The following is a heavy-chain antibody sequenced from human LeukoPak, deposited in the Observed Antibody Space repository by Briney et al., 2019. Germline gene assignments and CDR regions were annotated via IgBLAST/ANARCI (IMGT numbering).Heavy chain of an antibody. CDR2: IKQDRTEK. CDR3: ARVGIGYSYGSFDY. Sequence: GGSLRLSCAVSGFTFSSYWMSWVRQAPGKGLERVASIKQDRTEKYYVDSVKGRFTISKDNAKNSLHLQMNSLRAEDTAIYYCARVGIGYSYGSFDYWGQGTLVTVTS. CDR1: GFTFSSYW. D-gene: IGHD5-18*01. V-gene: IGHV3-7*01. J-gene: IGHJ4*02.